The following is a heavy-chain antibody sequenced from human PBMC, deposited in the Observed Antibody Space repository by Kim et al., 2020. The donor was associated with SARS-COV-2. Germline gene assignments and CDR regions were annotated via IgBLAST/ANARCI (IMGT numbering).Heavy chain of an antibody. CDR2: ISYDGSNK. D-gene: IGHD3-9*01. Sequence: GGSLRLSCAASGFTFSSYGMHWVRQAPGKGLEWVAVISYDGSNKYYADSVKGRFTISRDNSKNTLYLQMNSLRAEDTAVYYCAKDGGTGKNYYYYYYMDVWGKGTTVTVSS. CDR3: AKDGGTGKNYYYYYYMDV. J-gene: IGHJ6*03. V-gene: IGHV3-30*18. CDR1: GFTFSSYG.